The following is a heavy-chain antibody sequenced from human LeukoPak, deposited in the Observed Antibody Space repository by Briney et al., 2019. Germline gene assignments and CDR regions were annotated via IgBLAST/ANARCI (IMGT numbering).Heavy chain of an antibody. CDR3: ARAPDPTYYDILTGPYYFDY. D-gene: IGHD3-9*01. CDR2: IYYSGST. J-gene: IGHJ4*02. Sequence: SETLSLTCTVSGGSISSGGYYWSWIRQHPGKGLEWIGYIYYSGSTYYNPSLKSRVTISVDTSKNQFSLKLSSVTAADTAVYYCARAPDPTYYDILTGPYYFDYWGQGILVAVSS. CDR1: GGSISSGGYY. V-gene: IGHV4-31*03.